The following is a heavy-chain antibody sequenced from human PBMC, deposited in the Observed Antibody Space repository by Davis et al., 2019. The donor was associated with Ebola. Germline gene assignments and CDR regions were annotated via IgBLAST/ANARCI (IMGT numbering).Heavy chain of an antibody. Sequence: GESLKISCAASGFTISSNYMNWVRQAPGKGLEWVSVFYSGGSTYYADSVKGRFTISRDNSKNTLYLQMSSLRAEDTAVYYCARDLPGGDWYFDLWGRGTLVTVSS. CDR2: FYSGGST. V-gene: IGHV3-66*01. CDR3: ARDLPGGDWYFDL. CDR1: GFTISSNY. D-gene: IGHD1-14*01. J-gene: IGHJ2*01.